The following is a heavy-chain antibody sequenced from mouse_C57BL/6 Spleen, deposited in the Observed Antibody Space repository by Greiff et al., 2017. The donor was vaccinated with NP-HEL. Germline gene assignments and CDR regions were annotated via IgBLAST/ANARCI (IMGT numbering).Heavy chain of an antibody. CDR3: AKGEFITTVVARGWVAY. CDR2: ILPGSGST. V-gene: IGHV1-9*01. Sequence: VKLMESGAELMKPGASVKLSCKATGYTFTGYWIEWVKQRPGHGLEWIGEILPGSGSTNYNEKFKGKATFTADTSSNTAYMQLSSLTTEDSAIYYCAKGEFITTVVARGWVAYWGQGTLVTVSA. J-gene: IGHJ3*01. CDR1: GYTFTGYW. D-gene: IGHD1-1*01.